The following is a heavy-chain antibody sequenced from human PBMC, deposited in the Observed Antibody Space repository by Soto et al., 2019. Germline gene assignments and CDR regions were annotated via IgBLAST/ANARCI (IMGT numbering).Heavy chain of an antibody. CDR1: GFTFSSYA. J-gene: IGHJ6*02. CDR3: ARDPNYYGSGSYYNRPYYYGMDV. D-gene: IGHD3-10*01. Sequence: GALRLSCAASGFTFSSYAMSWVRQAPGKGLEWVSYISSSSSTIYYADSVKGRFTISRDNAKNSLYLQMNSLRDEDTAVYYCARDPNYYGSGSYYNRPYYYGMDVWGQGTTVTVSS. CDR2: ISSSSSTI. V-gene: IGHV3-48*02.